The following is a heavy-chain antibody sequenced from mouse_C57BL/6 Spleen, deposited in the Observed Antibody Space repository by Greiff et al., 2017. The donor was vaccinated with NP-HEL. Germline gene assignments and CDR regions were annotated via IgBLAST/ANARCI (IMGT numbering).Heavy chain of an antibody. Sequence: QVQLQQSGAELARPGASVKMSCKASGYTFTSYTMHWVKQRPGQGLEWIGYINPSSGYTKYNQKFKDKATLTADKSSSTAYMQLSSLTSEDSAVYYCARKETTVVATDYWGQGTTLTVSS. V-gene: IGHV1-4*01. CDR3: ARKETTVVATDY. CDR2: INPSSGYT. J-gene: IGHJ2*01. CDR1: GYTFTSYT. D-gene: IGHD1-1*01.